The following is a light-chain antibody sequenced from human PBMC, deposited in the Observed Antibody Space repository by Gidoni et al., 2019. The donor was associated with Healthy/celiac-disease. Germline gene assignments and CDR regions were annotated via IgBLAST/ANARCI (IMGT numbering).Light chain of an antibody. Sequence: AIRLTQSPSSLSASTGDRVTITCRASQGTSSYLAWYQQKPGKAPKLLIDAASTLQSGVPSRFSGSGSGTDFTLTISCLQSEDFATYYCQKYYSYPFTFGPGTKVDIK. CDR1: QGTSSY. CDR3: QKYYSYPFT. CDR2: AAS. V-gene: IGKV1-8*01. J-gene: IGKJ3*01.